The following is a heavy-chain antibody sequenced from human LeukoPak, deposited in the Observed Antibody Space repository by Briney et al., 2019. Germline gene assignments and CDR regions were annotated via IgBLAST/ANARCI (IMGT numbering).Heavy chain of an antibody. CDR2: ISSSSSYI. V-gene: IGHV3-21*01. D-gene: IGHD3-10*01. CDR3: ARDRQFYGSGSSPLYYYGMDV. Sequence: GGSLRLSCAASGFTFSSYTMNWVRQAPGKGLEWVSSISSSSSYIYYADSVKGRFTISRDNAKNSLYLQMNSLRAEDTAVYYCARDRQFYGSGSSPLYYYGMDVWGQGTTLTVSS. CDR1: GFTFSSYT. J-gene: IGHJ6*02.